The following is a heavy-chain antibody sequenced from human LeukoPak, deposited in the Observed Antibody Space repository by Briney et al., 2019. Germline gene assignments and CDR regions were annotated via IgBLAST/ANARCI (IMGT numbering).Heavy chain of an antibody. D-gene: IGHD1-1*01. Sequence: SETLSLTCTVSGGSISSSSYYWGWIRQPPGKGLEWIGSIYHSGSTYYNPSLKSRVTISVDTSRNQFSLKLSSVTAADTAVYFCSGERAGTTIDYWGQGTLVTVSS. J-gene: IGHJ4*02. CDR2: IYHSGST. V-gene: IGHV4-39*07. CDR1: GGSISSSSYY. CDR3: SGERAGTTIDY.